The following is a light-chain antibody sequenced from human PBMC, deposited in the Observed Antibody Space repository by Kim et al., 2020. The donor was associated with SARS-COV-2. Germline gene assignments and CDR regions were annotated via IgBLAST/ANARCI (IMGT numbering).Light chain of an antibody. CDR1: SSDVGSYNR. V-gene: IGLV2-18*02. Sequence: GKSVTISCTGTSSDVGSYNRVSWYQQPPGTAPKLMIYEVSKRPSGVPDSFSGSKSGNTASLTISGLQAEDEADYYCSSYTSSSTVVFGGGTQLTVL. J-gene: IGLJ2*01. CDR3: SSYTSSSTVV. CDR2: EVS.